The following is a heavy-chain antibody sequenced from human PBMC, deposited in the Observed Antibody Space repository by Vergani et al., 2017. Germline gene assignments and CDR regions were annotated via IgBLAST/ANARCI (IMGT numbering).Heavy chain of an antibody. CDR1: GGSISSYS. CDR3: AREGIVVVPAAPYYYYYYMDV. J-gene: IGHJ6*03. Sequence: QLQLQESGPGLVKPSETLSLTCTVSGGSISSYSWSWIRQPAGKGLEWVGRIYTSGNTMYNSSLKSRVTMSLDTSKNQFSLRLTSVTAADTAVYYCAREGIVVVPAAPYYYYYYMDVWGKGTTVTVSS. CDR2: IYTSGNT. D-gene: IGHD2-2*01. V-gene: IGHV4-4*07.